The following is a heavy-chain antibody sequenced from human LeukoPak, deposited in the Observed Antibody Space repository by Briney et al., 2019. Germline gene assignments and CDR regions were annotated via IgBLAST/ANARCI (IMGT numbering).Heavy chain of an antibody. D-gene: IGHD3-10*01. CDR3: ARGAYYGSVVY. Sequence: PSETLSLTCTVSGGSISNYYWSWIRQPPGKGLEWIGCIYYTGTTNYNPSLKSRVAISVDSSKNQFSLKLSSVTAADTAVYYCARGAYYGSVVYWGQGTLVTASS. J-gene: IGHJ4*02. V-gene: IGHV4-59*08. CDR2: IYYTGTT. CDR1: GGSISNYY.